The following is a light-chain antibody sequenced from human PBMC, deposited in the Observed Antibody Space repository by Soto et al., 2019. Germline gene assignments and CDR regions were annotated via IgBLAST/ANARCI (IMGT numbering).Light chain of an antibody. V-gene: IGLV2-14*03. CDR3: SSYTVSSTVL. CDR1: SSDVGAYNY. CDR2: DVS. J-gene: IGLJ2*01. Sequence: QSALTQPASVSGSPGQSITISCTGTSSDVGAYNYVSWYQQHPDKAPKLMIHDVSDRPSGVSDRFSGSKSGTTASLTISGLQAEDEADYYCSSYTVSSTVLFGGGTKLTVL.